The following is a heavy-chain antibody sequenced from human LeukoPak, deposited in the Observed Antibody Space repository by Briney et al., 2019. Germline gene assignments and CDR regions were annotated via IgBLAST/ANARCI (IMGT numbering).Heavy chain of an antibody. J-gene: IGHJ4*02. CDR2: ISSSGDKT. D-gene: IGHD2-15*01. Sequence: GSLRLSCTASGFAFTDYAISWVRQAPGKGLKWVSAISSSGDKTYYADSVKGRFAISRDNSKNTLYLQINSLRAEDTAVYYCAKEDKTASTPYVDYWGPGTLVTVSS. V-gene: IGHV3-23*01. CDR1: GFAFTDYA. CDR3: AKEDKTASTPYVDY.